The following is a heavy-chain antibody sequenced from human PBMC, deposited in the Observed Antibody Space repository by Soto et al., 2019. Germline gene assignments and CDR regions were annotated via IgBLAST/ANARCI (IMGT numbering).Heavy chain of an antibody. J-gene: IGHJ6*03. V-gene: IGHV3-23*01. Sequence: GGSLRLSCAASGFTFSSYAMSWVRQAPGKGLEWVSAISGSGGSTYYADSVKGRFTISRDNSKNTLYLQMNSLRAEDTAVYYCAKIGLPYCTNGVCYKDYYYYMDVWGKGTTVTVSS. CDR3: AKIGLPYCTNGVCYKDYYYYMDV. CDR2: ISGSGGST. D-gene: IGHD2-8*01. CDR1: GFTFSSYA.